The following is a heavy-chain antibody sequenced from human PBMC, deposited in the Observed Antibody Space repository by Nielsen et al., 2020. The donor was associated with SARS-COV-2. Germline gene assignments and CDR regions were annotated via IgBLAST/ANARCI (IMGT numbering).Heavy chain of an antibody. CDR3: ASLPGGDSLATGVGNGMDV. V-gene: IGHV4-31*03. CDR2: IYYSGST. Sequence: SETLSLTCTVSGGSISSGGYYWSWIRQHPGKGLEWIGYIYYSGSTYYNPSLKSRVTISVDTSKNQFSLKLSSVTAADTAVYYCASLPGGDSLATGVGNGMDVWGQGTTVTVSS. J-gene: IGHJ6*02. CDR1: GGSISSGGYY. D-gene: IGHD7-27*01.